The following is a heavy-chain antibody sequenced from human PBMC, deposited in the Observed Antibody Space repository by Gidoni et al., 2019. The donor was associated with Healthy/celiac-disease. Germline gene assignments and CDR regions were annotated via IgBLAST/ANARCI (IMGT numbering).Heavy chain of an antibody. CDR1: GWSFSGYY. D-gene: IGHD3-3*01. J-gene: IGHJ4*02. CDR3: ARGGGPLWRLRFLQGFDY. CDR2: INHSGST. V-gene: IGHV4-34*01. Sequence: QVQLQQWGAGLLKPSETLSLTCAVYGWSFSGYYWSWIRQPPGKGLEWIGEINHSGSTNYNPSLKSRVTISVDTSKNQFSLKLSSVTAADTAVYYCARGGGPLWRLRFLQGFDYWGQGTLVTVSS.